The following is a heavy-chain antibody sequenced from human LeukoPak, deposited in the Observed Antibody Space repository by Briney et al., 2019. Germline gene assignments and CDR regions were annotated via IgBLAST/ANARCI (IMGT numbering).Heavy chain of an antibody. J-gene: IGHJ4*02. CDR3: ARGIDYGDYGGSLDY. D-gene: IGHD4-17*01. CDR2: ISSSGSTI. CDR1: GFTFSSYG. V-gene: IGHV3-48*04. Sequence: GGSLRLSCAASGFTFSSYGMSWVRQAPGKGLEWVSYISSSGSTIYYADSVKGRFTISRDNAKNSLYLQMNSLRAEDTAVYYCARGIDYGDYGGSLDYWGQGTLVTVSS.